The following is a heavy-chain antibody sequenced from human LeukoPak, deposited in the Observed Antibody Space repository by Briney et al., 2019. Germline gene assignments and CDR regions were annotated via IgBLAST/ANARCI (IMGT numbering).Heavy chain of an antibody. V-gene: IGHV1-2*02. CDR2: INPNSDGT. CDR3: ARAEYYYDSSGYRQVDAFDI. D-gene: IGHD3-22*01. J-gene: IGHJ3*02. Sequence: GASVKVSCKASGYTFTGYYMHWVRQAPGQGLEWMGWINPNSDGTNYAQKFQGRVTMTRDTSISTAYMELSRLRSDDTAVYYCARAEYYYDSSGYRQVDAFDIWGQGTMVTVSS. CDR1: GYTFTGYY.